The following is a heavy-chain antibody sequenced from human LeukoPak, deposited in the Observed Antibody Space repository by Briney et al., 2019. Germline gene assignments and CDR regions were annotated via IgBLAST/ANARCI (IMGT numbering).Heavy chain of an antibody. J-gene: IGHJ6*02. CDR2: INHSGST. CDR3: ARVPDIVVVVAAPGHYYGMDV. CDR1: GGSFSGYY. D-gene: IGHD2-15*01. V-gene: IGHV4-34*01. Sequence: ASETLCLTCAVYGGSFSGYYWSWIRQPPGKGLEWIGEINHSGSTNYNPSLKSRVTISVDTSKDQFSLKLSSVTAADTAVYYCARVPDIVVVVAAPGHYYGMDVWGQGTTVTVSS.